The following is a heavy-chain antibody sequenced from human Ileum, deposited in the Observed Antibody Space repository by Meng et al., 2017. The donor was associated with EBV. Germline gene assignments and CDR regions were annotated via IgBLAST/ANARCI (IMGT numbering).Heavy chain of an antibody. Sequence: VQLLESGGGLVQPGGSLRLSCAASGFIFSSYPMNWVRQAPGKGLEWVSGMSGPGASTYYADSVKGRFTISRDDSKSTVYLQMNSLRVEDTALYYCAKARIVGATKAIDYWGQGTLVTVSS. CDR3: AKARIVGATKAIDY. D-gene: IGHD1-26*01. CDR1: GFIFSSYP. V-gene: IGHV3-23*01. CDR2: MSGPGAST. J-gene: IGHJ4*02.